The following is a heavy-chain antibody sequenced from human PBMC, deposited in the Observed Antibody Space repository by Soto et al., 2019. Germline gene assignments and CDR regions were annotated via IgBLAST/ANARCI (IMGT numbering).Heavy chain of an antibody. D-gene: IGHD4-17*01. CDR2: INHSGST. V-gene: IGHV4-34*01. CDR3: ARDSKVTIPHYFDY. J-gene: IGHJ4*02. CDR1: GGSFSGYY. Sequence: SETLSLTCAVYGGSFSGYYWSWIRQPPGKGLEWIGEINHSGSTNYNPSLKSRVTISVDTSKNQFSLKLSSVTAADTAVYYCARDSKVTIPHYFDYWGQGTLVTVSS.